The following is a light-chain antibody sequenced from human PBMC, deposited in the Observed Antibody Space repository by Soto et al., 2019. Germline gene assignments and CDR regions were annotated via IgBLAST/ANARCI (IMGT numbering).Light chain of an antibody. Sequence: IEMTQSPVTLSVSAGERATLPCRASQSVGTNLAWYQQKPGQVPRLLIYAASTRATDIPARFSGSGSGTEFTLAISSLQPDDFATYYCQQYNSYPWTFGQGTKVEIK. CDR3: QQYNSYPWT. J-gene: IGKJ1*01. CDR1: QSVGTN. V-gene: IGKV3-15*01. CDR2: AAS.